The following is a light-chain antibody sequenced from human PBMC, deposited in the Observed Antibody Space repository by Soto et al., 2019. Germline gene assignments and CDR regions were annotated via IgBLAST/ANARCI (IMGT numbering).Light chain of an antibody. CDR1: SSNIGSNP. J-gene: IGLJ2*01. Sequence: QAVVTQPPSASGTPGQRVTISCSGSSSNIGSNPVNWYQHLPGTAPKLLIYSNNQRPSGVPDRFSGSKSGTSASLAISGLQSEDEADYYCAAWDDSLNGLFGGGTKVTVL. CDR3: AAWDDSLNGL. V-gene: IGLV1-44*01. CDR2: SNN.